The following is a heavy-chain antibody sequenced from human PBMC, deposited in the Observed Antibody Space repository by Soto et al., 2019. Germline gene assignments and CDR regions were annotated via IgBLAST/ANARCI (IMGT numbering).Heavy chain of an antibody. Sequence: PGGSLRLSCAASGFTFSSYAMSWVRQAPGKGLEWVSAISGSGGSTYYADSVKGRFTISRDNSKNTLYLQMNSLRAEDTAVYYCAKDRDIVGALYYFDYWGQGTLVTVSS. CDR1: GFTFSSYA. D-gene: IGHD1-26*01. CDR3: AKDRDIVGALYYFDY. V-gene: IGHV3-23*01. J-gene: IGHJ4*02. CDR2: ISGSGGST.